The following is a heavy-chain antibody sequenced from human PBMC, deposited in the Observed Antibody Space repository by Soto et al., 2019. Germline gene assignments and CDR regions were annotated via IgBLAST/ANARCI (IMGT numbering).Heavy chain of an antibody. V-gene: IGHV3-23*01. CDR1: GFTFSSYA. CDR2: ISGSAIST. Sequence: EVHLLESGGGVVQPGGSLRLSCVASGFTFSSYAMTWVRQAPGKGLEWFASISGSAISTEYADSVRGRFTISRDNSKNTVFLQMQSLRADDSATYYCVNWNDEDVDWGQGTLVAVSS. J-gene: IGHJ4*01. D-gene: IGHD1-1*01. CDR3: VNWNDEDVD.